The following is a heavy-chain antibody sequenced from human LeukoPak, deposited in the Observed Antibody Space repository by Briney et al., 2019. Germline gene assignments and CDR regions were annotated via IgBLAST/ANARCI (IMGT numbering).Heavy chain of an antibody. CDR3: TRGNLGVYGSESDAFDI. CDR2: IRNQAYGGTT. V-gene: IGHV3-49*04. CDR1: GFTFGDYA. J-gene: IGHJ3*02. Sequence: GGSLRLSCAASGFTFGDYAMNWVRQAPGKGLEWLGFIRNQAYGGTTDYAASVKGRFTISRDDSKSIAYLQMNSLKTEDTAVYYCTRGNLGVYGSESDAFDIWGQGTMVTVSS. D-gene: IGHD3-10*01.